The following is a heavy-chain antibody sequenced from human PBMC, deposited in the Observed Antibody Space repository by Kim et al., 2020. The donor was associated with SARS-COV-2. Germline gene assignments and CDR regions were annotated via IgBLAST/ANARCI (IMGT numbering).Heavy chain of an antibody. Sequence: GGSLRLSCAASGFTFSSYAMSWVRPAPGKGLEWVSAISGSGGSTYYADSVKGRFTIARDNSKNTLYLQMNSRRAEDTAGYYCVKQPRVVYYYYGMDVWGQGTPVTFS. CDR1: GFTFSSYA. D-gene: IGHD2-15*01. CDR3: VKQPRVVYYYYGMDV. CDR2: ISGSGGST. V-gene: IGHV3-23*01. J-gene: IGHJ6*02.